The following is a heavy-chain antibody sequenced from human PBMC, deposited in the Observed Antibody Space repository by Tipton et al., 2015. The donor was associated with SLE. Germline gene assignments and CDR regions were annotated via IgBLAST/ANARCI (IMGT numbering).Heavy chain of an antibody. CDR3: AGAWEGYCSGGSCSVLDY. D-gene: IGHD2-15*01. V-gene: IGHV4-59*11. Sequence: TLSLTCTFSGDTISDHYWSWIRQPPGTGLEWIGYIFYSGSTNDSPSLKSRVTISLDTSKTQFSLNLRSVTAADTAVYYCAGAWEGYCSGGSCSVLDYWGQGTLVTVSS. CDR1: GDTISDHY. CDR2: IFYSGST. J-gene: IGHJ4*02.